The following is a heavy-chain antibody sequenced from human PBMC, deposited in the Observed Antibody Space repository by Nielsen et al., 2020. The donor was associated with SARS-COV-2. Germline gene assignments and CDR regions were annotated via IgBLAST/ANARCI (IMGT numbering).Heavy chain of an antibody. CDR3: ARGRLGYCSPTSCYGFDW. Sequence: GGSLRLSCAASGFTFSSYSMNWVRQAPGKGLEWVAVIRFDGSSPYYADSVKGRATISRDNSKNTLYLEMSSLRAGDTAVYYCARGRLGYCSPTSCYGFDWWGQGTLVTVSS. J-gene: IGHJ4*02. CDR1: GFTFSSYS. V-gene: IGHV3-33*08. D-gene: IGHD2-2*01. CDR2: IRFDGSSP.